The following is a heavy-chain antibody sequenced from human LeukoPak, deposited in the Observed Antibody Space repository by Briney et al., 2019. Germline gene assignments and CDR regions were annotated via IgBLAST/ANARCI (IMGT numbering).Heavy chain of an antibody. CDR3: AKHDYGDYAFFDP. V-gene: IGHV3-23*01. CDR2: ISGSGGST. D-gene: IGHD4-17*01. Sequence: GGSLRHSCAASGFTFSSSAMSWVRQAPGKGLEWVSTISGSGGSTYYADSVKGRFTISRDNSKNTLYLQMNSLRAEDTAVYYCAKHDYGDYAFFDPWGQGTLVTVSS. CDR1: GFTFSSSA. J-gene: IGHJ5*02.